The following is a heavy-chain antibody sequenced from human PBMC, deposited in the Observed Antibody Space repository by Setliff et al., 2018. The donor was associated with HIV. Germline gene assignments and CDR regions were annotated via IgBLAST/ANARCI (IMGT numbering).Heavy chain of an antibody. D-gene: IGHD3-10*01. CDR2: IYYSGDT. CDR3: ARVPFGSGSYYFDF. Sequence: SETLSLTCNVSGGSISSSSYYWSWIRQTPGKGLEWIGYIYYSGDTYYNATLQSRATILLDTSKNQFFLTLTSVTAADTAVYFCARVPFGSGSYYFDFWGQGTLVTVSS. CDR1: GGSISSSSYY. J-gene: IGHJ4*02. V-gene: IGHV4-30-4*01.